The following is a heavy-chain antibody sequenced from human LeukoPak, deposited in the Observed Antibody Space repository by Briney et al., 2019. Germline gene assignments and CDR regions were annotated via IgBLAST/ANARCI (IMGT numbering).Heavy chain of an antibody. V-gene: IGHV3-15*01. CDR1: GFTFSNAW. J-gene: IGHJ4*02. D-gene: IGHD6-19*01. CDR3: TIAVAGNLDFDY. Sequence: PGGSLRLSCAASGFTFSNAWMSWVRQAPGKGLEWVGRIKSKTDGGTTDYAAPVKGRFTISRDDSKNTLYLQMNSLKTEDTAVYYCTIAVAGNLDFDYWGQGTLVTVSS. CDR2: IKSKTDGGTT.